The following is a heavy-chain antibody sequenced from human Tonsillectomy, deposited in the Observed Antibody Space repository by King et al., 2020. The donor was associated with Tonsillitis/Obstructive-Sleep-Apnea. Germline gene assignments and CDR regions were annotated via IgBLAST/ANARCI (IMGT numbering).Heavy chain of an antibody. J-gene: IGHJ5*02. D-gene: IGHD6-19*01. CDR2: IYYTGST. CDR3: ARHGGSGWYGGWFDP. V-gene: IGHV4-39*01. CDR1: GGSISGTNYY. Sequence: QLQESGPGLVKPSETLSLTCTVSGGSISGTNYYWGWIRQPPGKGLEWIGSIYYTGSTYSNPSLESRVTIFVDTSKNQFSLKLSSVAAADTAVYYCARHGGSGWYGGWFDPCGQGTLVTVSS.